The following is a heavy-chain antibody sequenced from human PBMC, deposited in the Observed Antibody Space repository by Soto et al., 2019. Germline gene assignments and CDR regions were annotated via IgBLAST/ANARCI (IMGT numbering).Heavy chain of an antibody. D-gene: IGHD2-21*01. V-gene: IGHV1-69*13. CDR2: IIPIFGTA. CDR1: GGAFSSCA. CDR3: ASFVRAEIGIPESWFDP. Sequence: SVKVSWKSSGGAFSSCARSWVRQAPGQGLEWMGGIIPIFGTANYAQKFQGRVTITADESTSTAYMELSSLRSEDTAVYYCASFVRAEIGIPESWFDPWGQGTLVTVSS. J-gene: IGHJ5*02.